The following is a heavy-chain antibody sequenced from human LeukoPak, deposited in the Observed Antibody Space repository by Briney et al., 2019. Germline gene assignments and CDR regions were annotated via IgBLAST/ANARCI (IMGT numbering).Heavy chain of an antibody. D-gene: IGHD2/OR15-2a*01. J-gene: IGHJ4*02. CDR1: GFTFSSYS. V-gene: IGHV3-21*01. CDR2: ISSSSSNT. Sequence: KPGGSLRLSCAASGFTFSSYSMSWVRQAPGKGLEWVSSISSSSSNTYYADSVKGRFTISRDNAKNSLYLQMNSLRAEDTAVYYCVRVTFPSFDYWGQGTLVTVSS. CDR3: VRVTFPSFDY.